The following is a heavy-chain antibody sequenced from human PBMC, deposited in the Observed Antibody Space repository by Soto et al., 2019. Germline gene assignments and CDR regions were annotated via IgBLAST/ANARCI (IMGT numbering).Heavy chain of an antibody. Sequence: SETLSLTCTVSGGSVTSDEDYWSWIRQSPGKGLEWIGYISNSGNTDYNPSLKSRLAISIDTSKNQFSLKLSSVTAADTAVYFCAREGGESSDGLYYFDSWGQGSLVTVSS. V-gene: IGHV4-30-4*01. CDR3: AREGGESSDGLYYFDS. CDR2: ISNSGNT. D-gene: IGHD3-16*01. J-gene: IGHJ4*02. CDR1: GGSVTSDEDY.